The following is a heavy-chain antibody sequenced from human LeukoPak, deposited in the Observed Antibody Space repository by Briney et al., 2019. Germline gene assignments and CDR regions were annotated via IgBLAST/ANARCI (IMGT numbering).Heavy chain of an antibody. J-gene: IGHJ4*02. Sequence: GRSLRLSCAASGFTFSSYAMHWVRQAPGKGLEWVAVISYDGSNRYYADSVKGRFTLSRDNSKNTLYLQMNSLRAEDTAVYYCARDLGYSYGYWNYWGQGTLVTVSS. CDR2: ISYDGSNR. CDR1: GFTFSSYA. D-gene: IGHD5-18*01. V-gene: IGHV3-30-3*01. CDR3: ARDLGYSYGYWNY.